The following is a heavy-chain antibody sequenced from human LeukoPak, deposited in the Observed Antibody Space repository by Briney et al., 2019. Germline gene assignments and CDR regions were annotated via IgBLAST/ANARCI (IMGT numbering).Heavy chain of an antibody. D-gene: IGHD1-26*01. V-gene: IGHV1-2*02. J-gene: IGHJ4*02. CDR1: GYTFTFYY. CDR2: INPNSGGT. CDR3: ARGPVTDRWELRYYYFDY. Sequence: GASVKVSFTSSGYTFTFYYMRWVRQAPGQGLEWMGWINPNSGGTNYAQKFQGRVTMTRDTSISTAYMELSRLRSDDTAVYYCARGPVTDRWELRYYYFDYWGQGTLVTVSS.